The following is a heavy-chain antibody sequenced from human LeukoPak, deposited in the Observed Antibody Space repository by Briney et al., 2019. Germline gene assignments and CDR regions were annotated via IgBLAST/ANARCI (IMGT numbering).Heavy chain of an antibody. J-gene: IGHJ4*02. CDR3: ARVLVELSTRIFDY. D-gene: IGHD3-16*02. V-gene: IGHV3-7*05. CDR2: IKQDGSEK. CDR1: GFTFSSYW. Sequence: GGSLRLSCAASGFTFSSYWMSWVRQAPGKGLEWMANIKQDGSEKYYVDSVKGRFTISRDNAKNSLYLQMNSLRAEDTAVYYCARVLVELSTRIFDYWGQGTLVTVSS.